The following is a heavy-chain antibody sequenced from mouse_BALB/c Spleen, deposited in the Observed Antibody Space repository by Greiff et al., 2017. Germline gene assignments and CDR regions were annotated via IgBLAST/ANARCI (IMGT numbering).Heavy chain of an antibody. D-gene: IGHD2-3*01. Sequence: DVKLVESGGGLVQPGGSLRLSCATSGFTFTDYYMSWVRQPPGKALEWLGFIRNKANGYTTEYSASVKGRFTISRDNSQSILYLQMNTLRAEDSATYYCARDPLYDGYYYYAMDYWGQGTSVTVSS. V-gene: IGHV7-3*02. CDR3: ARDPLYDGYYYYAMDY. CDR1: GFTFTDYY. CDR2: IRNKANGYTT. J-gene: IGHJ4*01.